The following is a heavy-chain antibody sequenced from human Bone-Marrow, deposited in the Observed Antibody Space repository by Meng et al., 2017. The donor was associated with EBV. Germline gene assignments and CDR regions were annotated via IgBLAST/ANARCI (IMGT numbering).Heavy chain of an antibody. V-gene: IGHV4-39*07. Sequence: LQRRGAGPGLGKPSGTLSLTCTVSGGSISSSSYYWGWIRQPPGKGLEWIGSIYYSGSTYYNPSLKSRVTISVDTSKNQFSLKLSSVTAADTAVYYCARETGDRDYWGQGTLVTVSS. J-gene: IGHJ4*02. CDR2: IYYSGST. CDR3: ARETGDRDY. D-gene: IGHD4-17*01. CDR1: GGSISSSSYY.